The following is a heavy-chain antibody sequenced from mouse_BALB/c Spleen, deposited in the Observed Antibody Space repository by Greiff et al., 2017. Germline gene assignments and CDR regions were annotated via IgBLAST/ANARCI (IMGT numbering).Heavy chain of an antibody. J-gene: IGHJ3*01. CDR2: IDPSDSYT. Sequence: VQLQQSGPELVKPGASVKMSCKASGYTFTSYWMHWVKQRPGQGLEWIGVIDPSDSYTSYNQKFKGKATLTVDTSSSTAYMQLSSLTSEDSAVYYCTRCDGYYLNFAYWGQGTLVTVSA. CDR3: TRCDGYYLNFAY. V-gene: IGHV1S127*01. CDR1: GYTFTSYW. D-gene: IGHD2-3*01.